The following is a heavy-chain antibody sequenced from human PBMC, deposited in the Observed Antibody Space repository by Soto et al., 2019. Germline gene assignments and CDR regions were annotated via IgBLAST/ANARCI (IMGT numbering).Heavy chain of an antibody. CDR2: ISYDGSNK. J-gene: IGHJ4*02. CDR1: GFTFSSYG. D-gene: IGHD3-3*01. V-gene: IGHV3-30*18. Sequence: GGSLRLACAASGFTFSSYGMHWVRQAPAKGLEGVAVISYDGSNKYYVDSVKGRFTISRDNSKNTLYLQMNSLRAEDTSVYYCAKDGAPDVEMAPIFIDYWGQGALVTVSS. CDR3: AKDGAPDVEMAPIFIDY.